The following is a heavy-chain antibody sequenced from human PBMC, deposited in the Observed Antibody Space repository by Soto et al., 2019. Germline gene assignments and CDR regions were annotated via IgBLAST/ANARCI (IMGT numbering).Heavy chain of an antibody. CDR2: RYSGGTT. V-gene: IGHV3-53*01. J-gene: IGHJ3*02. CDR3: ASSRDFGAFDI. Sequence: PGGSLRLSCAASGFTVSSNYMRWVRQVQGKGLEWGTVRYSGGTTDYADSVKGRVTISREDTKNTVYLQMNCLRVEYTAVYYCASSRDFGAFDIWGQGTMVTVSS. D-gene: IGHD3-10*01. CDR1: GFTVSSNY.